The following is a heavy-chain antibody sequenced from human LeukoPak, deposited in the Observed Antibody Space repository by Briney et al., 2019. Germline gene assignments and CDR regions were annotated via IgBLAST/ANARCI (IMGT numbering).Heavy chain of an antibody. J-gene: IGHJ3*01. Sequence: GGSLRLSCAASGFTFSNYAVMWVRQAPGQGLEWVSAITSCGDTRYAASVRGRFTISRDNSKTTLSLQMNSLRAEDTTQYFCARDPNGDYIGAFEFWGRGTVATVSS. CDR3: ARDPNGDYIGAFEF. V-gene: IGHV3-23*01. D-gene: IGHD4-17*01. CDR1: GFTFSNYA. CDR2: ITSCGDT.